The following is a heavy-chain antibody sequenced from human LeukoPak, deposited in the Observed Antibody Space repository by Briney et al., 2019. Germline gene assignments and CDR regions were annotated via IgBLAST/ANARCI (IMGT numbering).Heavy chain of an antibody. D-gene: IGHD2-15*01. Sequence: GASVKVSCKASGGTFSSYAISWVRQAPGQGLEWMGRIIPILGIANYAQKFQGRVTITADKSTSTAYMELSSLRSEDTAVYYCARVEPDCSGGSCYFGYWGQGSLVTVSS. V-gene: IGHV1-69*04. CDR1: GGTFSSYA. CDR3: ARVEPDCSGGSCYFGY. CDR2: IIPILGIA. J-gene: IGHJ4*02.